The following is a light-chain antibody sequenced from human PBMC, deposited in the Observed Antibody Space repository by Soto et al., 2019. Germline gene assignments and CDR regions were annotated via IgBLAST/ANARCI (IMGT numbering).Light chain of an antibody. CDR3: QQYDILPIT. CDR1: QDINIY. Sequence: DIQITQSTASLFSSVGDRVTITCRATQDINIYLNWYQQKPGKAPNLLIYDASNLEIGVPSRFSGSGSGTHFTFTISSLQTEDIGTYYCQQYDILPITFGRGTRLEIK. V-gene: IGKV1-33*01. CDR2: DAS. J-gene: IGKJ5*01.